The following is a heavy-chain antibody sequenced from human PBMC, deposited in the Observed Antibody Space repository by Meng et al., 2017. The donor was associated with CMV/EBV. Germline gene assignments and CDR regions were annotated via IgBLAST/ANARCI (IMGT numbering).Heavy chain of an antibody. J-gene: IGHJ4*02. Sequence: ASVKVSCKASGYTFTSYYMHWVRQAPGQGLEWMGIINPSCGSTSYAQKFQGRVTMTRDTSTSTVYMELSSLRSEDTAVYYCARASGAAAGPIDFDYWGQGTLVTVSS. V-gene: IGHV1-46*01. CDR1: GYTFTSYY. D-gene: IGHD6-13*01. CDR2: INPSCGST. CDR3: ARASGAAAGPIDFDY.